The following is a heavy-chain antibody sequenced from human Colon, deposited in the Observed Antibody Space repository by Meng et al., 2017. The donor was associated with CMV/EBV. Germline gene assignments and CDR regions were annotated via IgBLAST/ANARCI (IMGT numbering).Heavy chain of an antibody. Sequence: FTNYAMNWVRQAPGQGLEWIGWINANTENPTYAQDFTGRFVFSLDTSVSTAYLQISSLRVEGTAIYYCTREIEGDRRRPVAGSFGDSWGQGTLVTVSS. CDR2: INANTENP. J-gene: IGHJ4*02. CDR1: FTNYA. CDR3: TREIEGDRRRPVAGSFGDS. V-gene: IGHV7-4-1*02. D-gene: IGHD6-19*01.